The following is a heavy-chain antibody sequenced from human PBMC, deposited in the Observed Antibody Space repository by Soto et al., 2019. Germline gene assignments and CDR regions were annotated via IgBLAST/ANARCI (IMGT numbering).Heavy chain of an antibody. D-gene: IGHD1-26*01. CDR2: LTPISGGA. Sequence: QVQLVQSGAEVKKPGSSVKVSCKASGGSFNGYAVSWVRQAPGRGLEWMGGLTPISGGATYAKNFQGRVSITADGSTTTAYLDLTSLTSEDTAIYFCARHRLFYDSGSHSYVPYYFENWGQGTLVSVSS. CDR3: ARHRLFYDSGSHSYVPYYFEN. J-gene: IGHJ4*02. CDR1: GGSFNGYA. V-gene: IGHV1-69*01.